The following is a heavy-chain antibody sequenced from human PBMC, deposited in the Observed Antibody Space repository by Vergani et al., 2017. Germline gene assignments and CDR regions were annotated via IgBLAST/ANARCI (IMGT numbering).Heavy chain of an antibody. D-gene: IGHD3-10*01. CDR3: TTACGLYYSHGEYFQY. CDR2: ISSGGGDI. CDR1: GFTFDTYT. V-gene: IGHV3-23*01. Sequence: EVQLLESGGGLVQPGGSRRLSCAGAGFTFDTYTMAYVRQAPGKGLEWVATISSGGGDIFYADSVKGRFTISRDNSKNTLFLQMNSLKDEDTAVYYCTTACGLYYSHGEYFQYWGRGTLVSVSS. J-gene: IGHJ1*01.